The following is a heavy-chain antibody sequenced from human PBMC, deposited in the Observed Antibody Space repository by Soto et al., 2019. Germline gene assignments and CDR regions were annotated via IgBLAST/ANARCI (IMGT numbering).Heavy chain of an antibody. Sequence: PSQTLSLTCAISGDSVSSNSAAWNWIRQSPSRGLKWLGRTYYRSKWYNDYAVSVKSRITINPDTSKNQFSLQLNSVTPEDTAVYYCARGDCSGGSCYSGSGFDYWGQGTLVTVSS. V-gene: IGHV6-1*01. D-gene: IGHD2-15*01. J-gene: IGHJ4*02. CDR1: GDSVSSNSAA. CDR2: TYYRSKWYN. CDR3: ARGDCSGGSCYSGSGFDY.